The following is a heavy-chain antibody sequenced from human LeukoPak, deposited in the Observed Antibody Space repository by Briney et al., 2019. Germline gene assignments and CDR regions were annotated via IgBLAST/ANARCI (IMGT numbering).Heavy chain of an antibody. J-gene: IGHJ4*02. CDR3: ARGPRWYPGPIDY. CDR1: GFTFSSCA. CDR2: ISYDGSNK. Sequence: PGRSLRLSCAASGFTFSSCAMHWVRQAPGKGLEWVAVISYDGSNKYYADSVKGRFTISRDNSKNTLYLQMNSLRAEDTAVYYCARGPRWYPGPIDYWGQGTLVTVSS. V-gene: IGHV3-30*04. D-gene: IGHD4-23*01.